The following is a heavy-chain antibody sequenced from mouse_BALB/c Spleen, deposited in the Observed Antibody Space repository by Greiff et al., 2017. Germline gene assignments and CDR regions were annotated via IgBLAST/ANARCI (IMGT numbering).Heavy chain of an antibody. V-gene: IGHV10-3*03. CDR1: GFTFNTYA. Sequence: DVKLVESGGGLVQPKGSLKLSCAASGFTFNTYAMHWVCQAPGKGLEWVARIRSKSNNYATYYADSVKDRFTISRDDSQSMLYLQMNNLKTEDTAMYYCVREGDGYYGYAMDYWGQGTSVTVSS. CDR2: IRSKSNNYAT. D-gene: IGHD2-3*01. CDR3: VREGDGYYGYAMDY. J-gene: IGHJ4*01.